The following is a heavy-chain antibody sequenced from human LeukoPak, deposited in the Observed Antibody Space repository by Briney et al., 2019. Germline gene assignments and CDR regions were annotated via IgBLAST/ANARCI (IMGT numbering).Heavy chain of an antibody. CDR1: GYTFTSYD. CDR3: ARGKWWGRAVDY. D-gene: IGHD2-15*01. Sequence: ASVKVSCKASGYTFTSYDINWVRQATGQGLEWMGWMNPNSGNTGYAQKFQGRVTMTRNTSISTAYMELSSLGSEDTAVYYCARGKWWGRAVDYWGQGTLVTVSS. V-gene: IGHV1-8*01. CDR2: MNPNSGNT. J-gene: IGHJ4*02.